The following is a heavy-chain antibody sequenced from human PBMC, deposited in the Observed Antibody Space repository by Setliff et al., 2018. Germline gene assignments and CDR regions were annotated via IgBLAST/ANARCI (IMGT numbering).Heavy chain of an antibody. CDR1: GGPFSDYY. CDR3: RFWSYVYKNDY. CDR2: INPSGTT. D-gene: IGHD3-16*01. V-gene: IGHV4-34*01. Sequence: PSETLSLTCTFYGGPFSDYYWGWVRQTPGKGLEWIAEINPSGTTNYIPSLKSRLTISVDTSKRQFSLKLISVTAADTAVYYCRFWSYVYKNDYWAQGTLGTVSS. J-gene: IGHJ4*02.